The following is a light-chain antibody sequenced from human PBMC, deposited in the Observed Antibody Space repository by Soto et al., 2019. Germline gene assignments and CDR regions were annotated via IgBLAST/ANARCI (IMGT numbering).Light chain of an antibody. CDR3: QQYNSYWSWT. V-gene: IGKV1-5*03. CDR1: QSISSW. J-gene: IGKJ1*01. CDR2: KAS. Sequence: DIQMTQSPSTLSASVGDRVTITCRASQSISSWLAWYQQKPGKAPTLLIYKASSLESGVPSRFSGSGSGTEFTLTISSLQPDDFATYYCQQYNSYWSWTFGQGTKVEIK.